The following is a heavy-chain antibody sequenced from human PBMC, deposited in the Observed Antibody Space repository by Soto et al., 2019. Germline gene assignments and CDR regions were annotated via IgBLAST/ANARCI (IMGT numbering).Heavy chain of an antibody. Sequence: ASVKVSCKASGYTFTSYGMNWVRQAPGRGLEWMGWIIPGNGNTKYSQKFQGRVIIERDTSASTAYMELSSLRSEDTAVYYCAREPRGDFWSGYTYYYYYGMDVWGQGTTVTVSS. CDR3: AREPRGDFWSGYTYYYYYGMDV. CDR2: IIPGNGNT. D-gene: IGHD3-3*01. J-gene: IGHJ6*02. V-gene: IGHV1-3*01. CDR1: GYTFTSYG.